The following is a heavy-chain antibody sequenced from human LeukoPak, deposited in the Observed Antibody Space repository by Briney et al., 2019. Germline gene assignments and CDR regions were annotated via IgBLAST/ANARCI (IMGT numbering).Heavy chain of an antibody. CDR1: GYTFTSYY. V-gene: IGHV1-46*03. J-gene: IGHJ4*02. CDR2: INPSGGST. Sequence: ASVKVSCKASGYTFTSYYMHWVRQAPGQGLEWMGIINPSGGSTSYAQKFQGRVTMIRDTSTSTVYMELSSLRSEDTAVYYCARAVPQSSYYPYYFDYWGQGTLVTVSS. D-gene: IGHD3-22*01. CDR3: ARAVPQSSYYPYYFDY.